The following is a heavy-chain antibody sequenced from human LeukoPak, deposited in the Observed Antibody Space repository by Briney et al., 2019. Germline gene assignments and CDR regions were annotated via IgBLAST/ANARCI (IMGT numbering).Heavy chain of an antibody. CDR2: IYSGGTT. CDR3: ATGYSDSLRSPLDS. CDR1: GFNVFSNY. Sequence: GGSLRLSCAASGFNVFSNYMSWVRQAPGKGLEWVSVIYSGGTTYYAASMRDRFTISRDTSKNTLFLQLSSLRAEDTAVYYCATGYSDSLRSPLDSWGQGTLVTVSS. J-gene: IGHJ5*01. D-gene: IGHD3-22*01. V-gene: IGHV3-53*01.